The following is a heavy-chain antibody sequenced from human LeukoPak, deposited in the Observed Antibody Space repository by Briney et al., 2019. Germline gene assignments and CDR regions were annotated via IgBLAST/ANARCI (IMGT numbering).Heavy chain of an antibody. Sequence: RASVKVSCKASGYTFTGYYMHWVRQAPGQGLEWMGWINPNSGGTNYAQKFQGRVTMTRDTSISTAYMELSRLRSDDTAVYYCARGGSSGWYGYMDVWGKGTTVTVSS. CDR2: INPNSGGT. CDR1: GYTFTGYY. V-gene: IGHV1-2*02. D-gene: IGHD6-19*01. CDR3: ARGGSSGWYGYMDV. J-gene: IGHJ6*03.